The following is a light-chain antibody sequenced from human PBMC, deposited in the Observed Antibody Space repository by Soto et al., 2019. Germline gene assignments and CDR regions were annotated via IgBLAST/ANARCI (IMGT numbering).Light chain of an antibody. CDR3: QSYDSSLSVV. CDR2: GNN. V-gene: IGLV1-40*01. Sequence: QAVVTQPPSVSGAPGQRVTIPCTGSSSNIGASYHVHWYQQLPGTAPKLLIYGNNNRPSGVPDRFSGSRSGTSASLAITGLQAEDEADYYCQSYDSSLSVVFGGGTQLTVL. J-gene: IGLJ2*01. CDR1: SSNIGASYH.